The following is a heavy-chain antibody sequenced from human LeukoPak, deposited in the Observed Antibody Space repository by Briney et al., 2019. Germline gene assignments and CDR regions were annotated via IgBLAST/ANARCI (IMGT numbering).Heavy chain of an antibody. CDR1: GGSLSSYY. V-gene: IGHV4-4*07. D-gene: IGHD4-17*01. CDR3: ATLGTTVTNPFDY. J-gene: IGHJ4*02. CDR2: IYTSGST. Sequence: SETLSLTCTVSGGSLSSYYWSWIRQPAGEGLEWIGRIYTSGSTNYNPSLRSRVTMSVDTSKNQFSLKLSSVTAADTAVYYCATLGTTVTNPFDYWGQGTLVTVSS.